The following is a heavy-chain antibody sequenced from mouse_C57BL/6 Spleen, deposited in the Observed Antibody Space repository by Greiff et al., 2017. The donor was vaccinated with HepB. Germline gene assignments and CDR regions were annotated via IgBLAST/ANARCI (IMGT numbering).Heavy chain of an antibody. CDR2: IDPENGDT. CDR3: TTFAYYYGSSLFDY. Sequence: VQLKQPGAELVKPGASVKVSCKASGYTFTSYWMHWVKQRPEQGLEWIGWIDPENGDTEYASKFQGKATITADTSSNTAYLQLSSLTSEDTAVYYCTTFAYYYGSSLFDYWGQGTTLTVSS. V-gene: IGHV14-4*01. CDR1: GYTFTSYW. J-gene: IGHJ2*01. D-gene: IGHD1-1*01.